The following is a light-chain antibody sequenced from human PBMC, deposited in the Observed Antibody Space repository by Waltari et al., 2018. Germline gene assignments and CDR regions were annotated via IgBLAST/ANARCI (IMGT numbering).Light chain of an antibody. Sequence: DIQMTKSPSSLSASVGDSVTMTCRASQSISIYLNWYQQKPGKAPKLLLYAASTLQSGVPSRFSASGSGTDFTLTISSLQPEDFATYYCQQSYSTSIFTFGPGTKVDIK. V-gene: IGKV1-39*01. J-gene: IGKJ3*01. CDR1: QSISIY. CDR2: AAS. CDR3: QQSYSTSIFT.